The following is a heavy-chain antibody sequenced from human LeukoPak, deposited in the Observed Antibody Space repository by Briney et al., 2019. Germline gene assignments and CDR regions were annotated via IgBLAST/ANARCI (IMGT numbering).Heavy chain of an antibody. CDR2: ISGSGGST. V-gene: IGHV3-23*01. D-gene: IGHD4-17*01. J-gene: IGHJ6*03. CDR3: AKAAVTNNYYYYYMDV. Sequence: PGGSLRLSCAASGFTFSSYAMSWVRQAPGKGLEWVSAISGSGGSTYYADSVKGRFTISRDNSKNTLYLRMNSLRAEDTAVYYCAKAAVTNNYYYYYMDVWGKGTTVTVSS. CDR1: GFTFSSYA.